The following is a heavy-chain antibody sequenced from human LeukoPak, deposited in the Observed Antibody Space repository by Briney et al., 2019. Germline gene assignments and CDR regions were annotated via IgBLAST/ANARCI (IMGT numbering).Heavy chain of an antibody. V-gene: IGHV3-7*01. CDR2: IKQDGSEK. D-gene: IGHD4-17*01. J-gene: IGHJ5*02. Sequence: GGSLRLSCAASGFTFSSYWMSWVRKAPGKGLECVANIKQDGSEKYYVDSVKGRFTISRDNAKNSLYLQMNSLRAEDTAVYYCARAVYGDYGNWFDPWGQGTLVTVSS. CDR1: GFTFSSYW. CDR3: ARAVYGDYGNWFDP.